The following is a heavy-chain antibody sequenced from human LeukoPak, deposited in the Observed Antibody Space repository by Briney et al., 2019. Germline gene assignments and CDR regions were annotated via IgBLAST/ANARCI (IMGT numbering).Heavy chain of an antibody. J-gene: IGHJ4*02. CDR2: INHSGST. Sequence: SETLSLTCAVYGGSFSGYYWSWIRQPPGKGLEWIGEINHSGSTNYKQSLKSRVTISVDTSKNQFSLKLSSVTAADTAVYYCARGRPYCSSTSCYKIGYYFDYWGQGTLVTVSS. D-gene: IGHD2-2*02. CDR3: ARGRPYCSSTSCYKIGYYFDY. V-gene: IGHV4-34*01. CDR1: GGSFSGYY.